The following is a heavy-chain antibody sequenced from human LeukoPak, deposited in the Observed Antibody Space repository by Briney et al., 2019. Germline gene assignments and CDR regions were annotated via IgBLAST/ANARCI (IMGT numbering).Heavy chain of an antibody. D-gene: IGHD3-3*01. CDR1: GGSISSSSYY. CDR2: IYYSGST. Sequence: SETLSLTCTVSGGSISSSSYYWGWIRQPPGKGLEWIGSIYYSGSTYYNPSLKSRVTISVDTSKNQFSLKLSSVTAADTAVYYCAREGYYDFWSGYYPGWFDPWGQGTLVTVSS. CDR3: AREGYYDFWSGYYPGWFDP. J-gene: IGHJ5*02. V-gene: IGHV4-39*07.